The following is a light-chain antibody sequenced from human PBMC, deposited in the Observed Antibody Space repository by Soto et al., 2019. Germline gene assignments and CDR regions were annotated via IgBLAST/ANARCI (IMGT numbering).Light chain of an antibody. Sequence: QSVLTQPASVSGSPGQSITISCTGTSSDVVNDLLVSWYQQQPGKAPKLMIYEGTKRPAGVSDRFSGSKSGNTASLTISGLQAEDEADYYCGAWDTGLSAGVFGGGTKLTVL. CDR3: GAWDTGLSAGV. V-gene: IGLV2-23*01. CDR2: EGT. CDR1: SSDVVNDLL. J-gene: IGLJ3*02.